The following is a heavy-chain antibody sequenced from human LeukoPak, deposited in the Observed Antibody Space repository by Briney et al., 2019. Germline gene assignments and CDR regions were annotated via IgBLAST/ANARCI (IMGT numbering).Heavy chain of an antibody. Sequence: GGSLRLSCAASGFTFNSYSMNWVRQAPGKGLEWVSYISSSSSTIYYADSVKGRFTISRDNSKNTLYLQMNSLRAEDTAVYYCAKGRTVYIDVWGKGTTVTISS. J-gene: IGHJ6*03. CDR3: AKGRTVYIDV. V-gene: IGHV3-48*01. D-gene: IGHD4-17*01. CDR2: ISSSSSTI. CDR1: GFTFNSYS.